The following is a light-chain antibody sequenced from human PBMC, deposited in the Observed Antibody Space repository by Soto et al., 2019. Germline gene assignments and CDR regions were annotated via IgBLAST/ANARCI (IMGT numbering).Light chain of an antibody. CDR1: STDVGEYNY. V-gene: IGLV2-8*01. J-gene: IGLJ2*01. CDR3: SSYTGSNDVV. Sequence: QSALTQPPSASGSPGQSVTISCTGTSTDVGEYNYVSWYQQHPGKAPKLMIYEVNKRPSGVPDRFSGSKSGTTASLTVSGLQAEDEADYYCSSYTGSNDVVFGGGTKVTVL. CDR2: EVN.